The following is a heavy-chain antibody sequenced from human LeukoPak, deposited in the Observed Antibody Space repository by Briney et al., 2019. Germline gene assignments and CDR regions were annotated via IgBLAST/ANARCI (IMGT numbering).Heavy chain of an antibody. V-gene: IGHV3-23*01. CDR1: GFTFSTYA. Sequence: GGSLRLSCAASGFTFSTYAMTWVRQAPGKGLEWVSGISGSGNTPYYADSVQGRFTISRDNSKNTLYLQMDSLRAEDTAIYYCVKDDYCGDDCRSTYYYGMDVWGQGTTVTVSS. CDR3: VKDDYCGDDCRSTYYYGMDV. J-gene: IGHJ6*02. CDR2: ISGSGNTP. D-gene: IGHD2-21*02.